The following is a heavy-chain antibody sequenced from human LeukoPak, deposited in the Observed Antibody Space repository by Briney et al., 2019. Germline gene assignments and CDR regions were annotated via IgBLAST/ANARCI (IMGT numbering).Heavy chain of an antibody. CDR3: TRGPIQLWLYHGMDV. Sequence: QAGRSLRLSCTVSGFTFGDHAMSWVRQAPGKGLEWVGFIRSKTYGGTTEYAASVKGRFIISRDDSTSIAYLQMNSLETEDTAVYYCTRGPIQLWLYHGMDVWGQGTTVTVSS. J-gene: IGHJ6*02. D-gene: IGHD5-18*01. CDR2: IRSKTYGGTT. V-gene: IGHV3-49*04. CDR1: GFTFGDHA.